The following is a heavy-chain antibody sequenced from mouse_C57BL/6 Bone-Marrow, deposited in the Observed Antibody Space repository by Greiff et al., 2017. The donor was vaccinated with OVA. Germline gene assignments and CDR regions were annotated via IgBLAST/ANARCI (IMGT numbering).Heavy chain of an antibody. J-gene: IGHJ2*01. V-gene: IGHV14-4*01. Sequence: EVMLVESGAELVRPGASVKLSCTASGFNIKDDYMHWVKQRPEQGLEWIGWIDPENGDTEYASKFQGKATITADTSSNTAYLQLSSLTSEDTAVYYCTTGDYDLYYFDYWGQGTTLTVSS. D-gene: IGHD2-4*01. CDR3: TTGDYDLYYFDY. CDR1: GFNIKDDY. CDR2: IDPENGDT.